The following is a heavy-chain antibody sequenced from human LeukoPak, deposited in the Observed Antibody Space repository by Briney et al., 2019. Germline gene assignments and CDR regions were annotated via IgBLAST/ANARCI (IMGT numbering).Heavy chain of an antibody. CDR3: ATGGSRSYTSSTLDY. CDR2: ISYSGST. D-gene: IGHD6-6*01. CDR1: GGSITVYY. V-gene: IGHV4-59*12. Sequence: SETLSLTCSVSGGSITVYYWNWIRQSPGKGLEWIGSISYSGSTNYNPSLKSRVTISIDTSKNRFSLKVSSVIAADTAMYYCATGGSRSYTSSTLDYWGQGTLVTVSS. J-gene: IGHJ4*02.